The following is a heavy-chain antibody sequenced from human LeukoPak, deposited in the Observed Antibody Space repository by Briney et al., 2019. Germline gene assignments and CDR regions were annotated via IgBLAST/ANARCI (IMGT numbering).Heavy chain of an antibody. CDR1: GGSISSSSYY. Sequence: PSETLSLTCTVSGGSISSSSYYWGWTRQPPGKGLEWIGSIYYSGSTYYNPSLKSRVTISVDTSKNQFSLKLSSVTAADTAVYYCARQGCSSTSCYMDDAFDIWGQGTMVTVSS. D-gene: IGHD2-2*02. CDR2: IYYSGST. V-gene: IGHV4-39*01. J-gene: IGHJ3*02. CDR3: ARQGCSSTSCYMDDAFDI.